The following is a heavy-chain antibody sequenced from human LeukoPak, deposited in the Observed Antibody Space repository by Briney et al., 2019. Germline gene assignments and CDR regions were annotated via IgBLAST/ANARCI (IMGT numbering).Heavy chain of an antibody. CDR2: IYYSGST. CDR3: ARSHRGYSYGTDY. D-gene: IGHD5-18*01. V-gene: IGHV4-59*01. Sequence: SETLSLTCTVSGGSISSYYWSWIRQPPGKGLEWIGYIYYSGSTNYNPSLKSRVTISVDTSKNQFSLKLSSVTAEDTAVYYCARSHRGYSYGTDYWGQGTLVTVSS. CDR1: GGSISSYY. J-gene: IGHJ4*02.